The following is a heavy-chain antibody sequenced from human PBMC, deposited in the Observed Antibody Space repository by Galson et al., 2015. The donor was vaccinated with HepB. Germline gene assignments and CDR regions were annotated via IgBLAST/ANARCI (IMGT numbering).Heavy chain of an antibody. CDR2: ISAYNGNT. CDR1: GYTFTSYG. CDR3: ARHYDILTGDDAFDI. Sequence: SVKVSCKASGYTFTSYGISWVRQAPGQGLEWMGWISAYNGNTNYAQKLQGRVTMTTDTSTSTAYMELRSLRSDDTAVYYCARHYDILTGDDAFDIWGQGTMVTVSS. J-gene: IGHJ3*02. D-gene: IGHD3-9*01. V-gene: IGHV1-18*01.